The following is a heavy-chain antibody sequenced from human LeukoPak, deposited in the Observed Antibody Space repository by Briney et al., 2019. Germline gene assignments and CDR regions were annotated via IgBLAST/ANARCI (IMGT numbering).Heavy chain of an antibody. CDR1: GYTFTSYY. D-gene: IGHD3-10*01. Sequence: ASVRVSCKASGYTFTSYYMHWVRQAPGQGLEWMGIINPSGGSTSYAQKFQGRVTMTRDTSISTAYMELSRLRSDDTAVYYCARVPTMASNWFDPWGQGTLVTVSS. CDR2: INPSGGST. CDR3: ARVPTMASNWFDP. J-gene: IGHJ5*02. V-gene: IGHV1-46*01.